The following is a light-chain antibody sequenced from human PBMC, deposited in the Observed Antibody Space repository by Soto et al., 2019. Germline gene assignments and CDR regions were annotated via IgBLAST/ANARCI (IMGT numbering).Light chain of an antibody. J-gene: IGKJ1*01. CDR3: QQYNDWPLT. V-gene: IGKV3-15*01. Sequence: EIVMTQSQATLSVSPGERAILSCRASQSVSRNLAWYQQKPGQAPSLLIYGAFTRATGIPARFSGTGSGTEFTLTISSLQSEDFALYYCQQYNDWPLTFGQGTKVDI. CDR1: QSVSRN. CDR2: GAF.